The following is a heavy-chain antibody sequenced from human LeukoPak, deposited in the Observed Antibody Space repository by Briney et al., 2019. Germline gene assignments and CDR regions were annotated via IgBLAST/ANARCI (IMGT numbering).Heavy chain of an antibody. CDR3: AKAGHCGGDCEYYFDY. V-gene: IGHV3-23*01. CDR2: ISGSGGST. Sequence: PGGSLRLSCAASGFTFSSYAMSWVRQAPGKGLEWVSAISGSGGSTYYADSVKGRFTISRDNSKNTLYLQMNSLRADDTAVYYCAKAGHCGGDCEYYFDYWGQGTLVTVSS. J-gene: IGHJ4*02. CDR1: GFTFSSYA. D-gene: IGHD2-21*02.